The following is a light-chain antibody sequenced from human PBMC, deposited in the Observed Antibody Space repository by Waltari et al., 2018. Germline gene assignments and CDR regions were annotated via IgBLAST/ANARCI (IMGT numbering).Light chain of an antibody. CDR2: EAS. Sequence: DIQLPQSPSTLPASVGDRVTRTRRASRRIRSYMGWYQQKPGKAPKLLIHEASTLETGGPSTFSGSESGTEFTLTISSPQPDDVATYYCQQYSTNSLTFGGGTKVEIK. V-gene: IGKV1-5*03. CDR3: QQYSTNSLT. J-gene: IGKJ4*01. CDR1: RRIRSY.